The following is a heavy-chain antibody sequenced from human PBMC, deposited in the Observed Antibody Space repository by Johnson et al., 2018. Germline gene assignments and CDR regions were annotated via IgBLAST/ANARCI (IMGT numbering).Heavy chain of an antibody. CDR2: MSGSGGST. V-gene: IGHV3-23*04. J-gene: IGHJ3*02. Sequence: VQLVESGGGLVQPGGSXRLSCAASGFNISTYAMNWVRQAPGKGLECVSGMSGSGGSTYYADSVKGRFTISRDNSKNTLYLQMNSLRAEDTAVYYCAIGTTDAFDIWGQGTMVTVSS. CDR1: GFNISTYA. D-gene: IGHD1-1*01. CDR3: AIGTTDAFDI.